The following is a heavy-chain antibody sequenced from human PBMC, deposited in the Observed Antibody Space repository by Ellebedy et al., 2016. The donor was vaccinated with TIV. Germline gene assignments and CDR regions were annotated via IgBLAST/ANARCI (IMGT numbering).Heavy chain of an antibody. CDR3: TKDLRPWRGRSSWYSEH. CDR1: GFSFGTYG. D-gene: IGHD6-13*01. Sequence: PGGSLRLSCAASGFSFGTYGMHWVRQAPGKGLEWVAVIVNDGSTKYYTDSVKGRFSISRDNSKNTVSLQMDSLTTEDSAVYYCTKDLRPWRGRSSWYSEHWGQGTLVTVSS. CDR2: IVNDGSTK. J-gene: IGHJ4*02. V-gene: IGHV3-30*18.